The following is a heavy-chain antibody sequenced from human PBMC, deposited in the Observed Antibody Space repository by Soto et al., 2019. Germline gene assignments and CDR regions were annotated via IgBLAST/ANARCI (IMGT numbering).Heavy chain of an antibody. CDR2: INPGSGVT. Sequence: ASVKVSCKASGYSFTKYHMHWVRQAPGQGLEWMGWINPGSGVTNQAQKFQGRVTMTRDTSITTTYMELNSLTSDDTAVYYCARVAGHKNSRFDTWGQGALVTVSS. V-gene: IGHV1-2*02. D-gene: IGHD1-7*01. J-gene: IGHJ5*02. CDR3: ARVAGHKNSRFDT. CDR1: GYSFTKYH.